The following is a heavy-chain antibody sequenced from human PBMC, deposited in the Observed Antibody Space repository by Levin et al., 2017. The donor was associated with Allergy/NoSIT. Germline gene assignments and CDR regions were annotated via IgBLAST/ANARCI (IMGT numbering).Heavy chain of an antibody. CDR3: ARMVLRIGWSEYFQH. J-gene: IGHJ1*01. Sequence: RAGGSLRLSCAASGFTLSSYWMSWVRQAPGKGLEWVANIKEDGSWKFYVDSVKGRFTVSRDNAKNSLYLQMNSLRAEDTAVYYCARMVLRIGWSEYFQHWGQGTLVTVSS. CDR2: IKEDGSWK. CDR1: GFTLSSYW. D-gene: IGHD6-19*01. V-gene: IGHV3-7*01.